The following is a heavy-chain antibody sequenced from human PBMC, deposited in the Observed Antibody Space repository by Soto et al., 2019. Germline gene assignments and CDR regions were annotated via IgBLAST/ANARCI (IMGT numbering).Heavy chain of an antibody. J-gene: IGHJ4*02. CDR2: ISSSSSYI. D-gene: IGHD3-22*01. CDR3: ARVLYYDSSGYSSPFDY. Sequence: GGSLRLSCAASGFTFSSYSMNWVRQAPGKGLEWVSSISSSSSYIYYADSVKGRFTISRDNAKNSLYLQMNSLRAEDTAVYYCARVLYYDSSGYSSPFDYWGQGTQVTVSS. V-gene: IGHV3-21*01. CDR1: GFTFSSYS.